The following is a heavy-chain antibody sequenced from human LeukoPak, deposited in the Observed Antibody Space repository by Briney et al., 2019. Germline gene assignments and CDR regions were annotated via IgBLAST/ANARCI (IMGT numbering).Heavy chain of an antibody. CDR1: GGSTSNYY. Sequence: PSETLSLTCTVSGGSTSNYYWAWVRQPPGKGLEWIGFISYSGSTSYNPSLKSRVTISLDTSKNQFSLKLSSVPAAEPGISYRARAYYFDSSGDDDAVDIWGQGTMVTVSS. J-gene: IGHJ3*02. V-gene: IGHV4-59*01. CDR3: ARAYYFDSSGDDDAVDI. D-gene: IGHD3-22*01. CDR2: ISYSGST.